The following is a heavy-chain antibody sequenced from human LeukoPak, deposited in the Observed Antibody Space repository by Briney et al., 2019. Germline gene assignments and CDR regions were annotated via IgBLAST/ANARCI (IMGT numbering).Heavy chain of an antibody. CDR2: TYGDGST. J-gene: IGHJ4*02. D-gene: IGHD2-15*01. Sequence: GGSLRLSCAASGFTFSSYAMHWVRQAPGKGLEWVSGTYGDGSTYYTKSVKGRFTISRDSSKNTLYLQMNSLRAEDTAVYYCAIGSYCSGGSCYPLFDYWGRGTLVTVSS. CDR1: GFTFSSYA. V-gene: IGHV3-53*01. CDR3: AIGSYCSGGSCYPLFDY.